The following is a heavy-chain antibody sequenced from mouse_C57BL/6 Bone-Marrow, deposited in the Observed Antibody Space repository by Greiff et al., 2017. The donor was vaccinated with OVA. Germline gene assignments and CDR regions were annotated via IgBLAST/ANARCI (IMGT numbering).Heavy chain of an antibody. CDR1: GYSFTGYY. V-gene: IGHV1-42*01. J-gene: IGHJ2*01. CDR2: INPSTGGT. CDR3: ARGDYDRIFDY. D-gene: IGHD2-4*01. Sequence: EVQLQQSGPELVKPGASVKISCKASGYSFTGYYMNWVKQSPEKSLEWIGEINPSTGGTTYNQKFKAKATLTVDKSSSTAYMQLKSLTSEDSAVYYCARGDYDRIFDYWGQGTTLTVSS.